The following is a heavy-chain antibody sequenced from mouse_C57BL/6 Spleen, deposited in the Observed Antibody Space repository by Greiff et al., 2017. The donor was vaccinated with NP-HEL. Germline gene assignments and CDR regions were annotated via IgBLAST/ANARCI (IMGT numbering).Heavy chain of an antibody. J-gene: IGHJ2*01. CDR2: ISYDGSN. Sequence: EVQLQQSGPGLVKPSQSLSLTCSVTGYSITSGYYWNWIRQFPGNKLEWMGYISYDGSNNYNPSLKNRISITRDTSKNQFFLKLNSVTTEDTATYYCARANWDLIYYFDYWGQGTTLTVSS. D-gene: IGHD4-1*01. CDR1: GYSITSGYY. CDR3: ARANWDLIYYFDY. V-gene: IGHV3-6*01.